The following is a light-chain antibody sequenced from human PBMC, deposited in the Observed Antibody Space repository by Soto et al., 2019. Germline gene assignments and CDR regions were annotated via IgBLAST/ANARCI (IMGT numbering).Light chain of an antibody. V-gene: IGLV1-44*01. CDR3: AAWDDSLNGVT. CDR1: SSNIGSNT. CDR2: NNY. J-gene: IGLJ2*01. Sequence: QSVLTQPPSASGTPGQRVTISCSGSSSNIGSNTVNWYQQLPGTAPKLLIYNNYQRPSWVPDRFSGSKSGTSASLAISGLQSEDEAAYYCAAWDDSLNGVTFGGGTKVTVL.